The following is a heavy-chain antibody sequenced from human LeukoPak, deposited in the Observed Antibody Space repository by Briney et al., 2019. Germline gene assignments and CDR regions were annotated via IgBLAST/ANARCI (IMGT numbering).Heavy chain of an antibody. CDR1: GGSFSGYY. D-gene: IGHD5-18*01. J-gene: IGHJ4*02. Sequence: PSETLSLTCAVYGGSFSGYYWSWIRQPPGKGLEWIGEISHSGSTNYNPSLKSRVTISVDTSKNQFSLKLSSVTAADTAVYYCARGSIAARPRGYSYGLDFDYWGQGTLVTVSS. CDR3: ARGSIAARPRGYSYGLDFDY. V-gene: IGHV4-34*01. CDR2: ISHSGST.